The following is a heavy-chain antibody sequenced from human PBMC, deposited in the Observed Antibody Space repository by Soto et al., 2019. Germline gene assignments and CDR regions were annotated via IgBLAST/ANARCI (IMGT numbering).Heavy chain of an antibody. Sequence: SVKVSCKASGGTFSSYAISWVRQAPGQGLEWMGGIIPIFGTANYAQKFQGRVTITADESTSTAYMELSSLRSEDTAVYYCARGVVAVGYYFDYWGQGTLVTVSS. V-gene: IGHV1-69*13. CDR2: IIPIFGTA. CDR3: ARGVVAVGYYFDY. CDR1: GGTFSSYA. D-gene: IGHD6-19*01. J-gene: IGHJ4*02.